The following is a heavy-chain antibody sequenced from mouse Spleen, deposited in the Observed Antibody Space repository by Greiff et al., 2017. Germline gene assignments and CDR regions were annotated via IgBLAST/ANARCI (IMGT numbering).Heavy chain of an antibody. V-gene: IGHV5-17*01. CDR3: AREDYYGSSYVGY. J-gene: IGHJ2*01. CDR1: GFTFSDYG. D-gene: IGHD1-1*01. CDR2: ISSGSSTI. Sequence: EVKLVESGGGLVKPGGSLKLSCAASGFTFSDYGMHWVRQAPEKGLEWVAYISSGSSTIYYVDTVKGRFTISRDNAKNTLFLQMTSLRSEDTAMYYCAREDYYGSSYVGYWGQGTTLTVSS.